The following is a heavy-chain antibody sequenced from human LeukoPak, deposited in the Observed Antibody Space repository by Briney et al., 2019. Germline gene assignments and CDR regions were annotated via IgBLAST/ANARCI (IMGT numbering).Heavy chain of an antibody. D-gene: IGHD3-22*01. J-gene: IGHJ4*02. CDR3: AREWGLESSGYYYAY. Sequence: SVKVSCKASGYTFTSYGISWVRQAPGQGFEWMGGITPIFGTANFAQKFQGRVSITADESTSTAFMELSSLRSEDTAVYYCAREWGLESSGYYYAYWGQGTLVTVSS. CDR1: GYTFTSYG. V-gene: IGHV1-69*13. CDR2: ITPIFGTA.